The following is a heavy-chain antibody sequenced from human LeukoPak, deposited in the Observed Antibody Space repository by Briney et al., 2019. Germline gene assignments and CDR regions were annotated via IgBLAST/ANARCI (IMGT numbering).Heavy chain of an antibody. J-gene: IGHJ3*02. V-gene: IGHV4-30-4*08. D-gene: IGHD6-19*01. CDR3: ARDLAGSGYDAFDI. CDR2: IYYSGST. CDR1: GGSISSGDYY. Sequence: SQTLSLTCTVSGGSISSGDYYWSWIRQPPGKGLEWIGYIYYSGSTYYNSSLKSRVTISVETSKNQFSLKLSSVTAADTAVYYCARDLAGSGYDAFDIWGQGTMVTVSS.